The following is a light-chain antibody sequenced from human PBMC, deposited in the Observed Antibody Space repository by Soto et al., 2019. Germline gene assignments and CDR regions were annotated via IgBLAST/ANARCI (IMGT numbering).Light chain of an antibody. V-gene: IGLV2-8*01. CDR2: EVS. CDR1: SSDVGGYKY. Sequence: QSAMTQPPSASGSPGQSVTISCTGTSSDVGGYKYVSWYQQHPGKAPELLIYEVSKRPSGVPDRFSGSKSDNTASLTVSGLQAEDEADYYCCSYAGSNNLVFGGGTKSTVL. J-gene: IGLJ2*01. CDR3: CSYAGSNNLV.